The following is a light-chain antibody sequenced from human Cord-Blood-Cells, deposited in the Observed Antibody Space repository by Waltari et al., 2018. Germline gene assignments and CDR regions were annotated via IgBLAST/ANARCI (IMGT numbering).Light chain of an antibody. Sequence: QSALTQPASVSGAPGQSITLSCTGTSSDVGGYNYVSWYQQHPGKAPKLMIYDVSIRPSGVSDRFSGSKSCNTASLTISGLQAEDEADYYCSSYTSSSTVVVGGGTKLTVL. CDR1: SSDVGGYNY. V-gene: IGLV2-14*01. CDR3: SSYTSSSTVV. J-gene: IGLJ2*01. CDR2: DVS.